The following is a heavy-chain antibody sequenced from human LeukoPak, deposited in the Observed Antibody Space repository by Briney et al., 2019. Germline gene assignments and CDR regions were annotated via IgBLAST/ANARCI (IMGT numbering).Heavy chain of an antibody. CDR3: ARDHDYGPCEGPAALDY. J-gene: IGHJ4*02. CDR1: GYTFTGYC. D-gene: IGHD4-17*01. CDR2: ASPSGGST. Sequence: GASVKVSCKALGYTFTGYCMHWVRQARGQGPEWMGVASPSGGSTTYAQKFQGRVTVTRDTSTSTVYKELTSLRSEDTAMYYCARDHDYGPCEGPAALDYWGQGTLVTVSS. V-gene: IGHV1-46*01.